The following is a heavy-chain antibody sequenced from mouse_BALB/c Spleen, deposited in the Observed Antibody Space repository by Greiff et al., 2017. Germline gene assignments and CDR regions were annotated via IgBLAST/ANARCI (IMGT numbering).Heavy chain of an antibody. CDR2: IDPETGGT. J-gene: IGHJ3*01. Sequence: VQLKESGAELVRPGASVTLSCKASGYTFTDYEMHWVKQTPVHGLEWIGAIDPETGGTAYNQKFKGKATLTADKSSSTAYMELRSLTSEDSAVYYCTMGFAYWGQGTLVTVSA. CDR1: GYTFTDYE. CDR3: TMGFAY. V-gene: IGHV1-15*01.